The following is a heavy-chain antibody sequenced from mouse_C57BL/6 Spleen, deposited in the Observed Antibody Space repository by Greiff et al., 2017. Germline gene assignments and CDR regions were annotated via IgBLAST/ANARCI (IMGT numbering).Heavy chain of an antibody. J-gene: IGHJ1*03. CDR2: IFPGSGST. CDR1: GYTFTGYW. D-gene: IGHD1-1*01. Sequence: VQLQQSGAELMKPGASVKLSCKATGYTFTGYWIEWVKQRPGHGLEWIGEIFPGSGSTKNNEKFKGKATVTADTYSNTAYMQLSSLTTVDSAIYDCASARYYGSYWYFDVWGTGTTVTVSS. V-gene: IGHV1-9*01. CDR3: ASARYYGSYWYFDV.